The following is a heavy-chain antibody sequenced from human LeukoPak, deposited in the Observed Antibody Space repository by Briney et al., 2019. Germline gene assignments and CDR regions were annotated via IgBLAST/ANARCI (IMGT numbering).Heavy chain of an antibody. V-gene: IGHV1-2*02. J-gene: IGHJ4*02. CDR3: ARGSIAVAGTRH. D-gene: IGHD6-19*01. Sequence: GASVKVSCKASGYTFSGYYIFWVRRAPGQGLEWMGWINPNSGGTNYAPEFQGRLTMTRDTSITTAYMELSTLRSDDTAVYYCARGSIAVAGTRHWGQGTLVTVSS. CDR1: GYTFSGYY. CDR2: INPNSGGT.